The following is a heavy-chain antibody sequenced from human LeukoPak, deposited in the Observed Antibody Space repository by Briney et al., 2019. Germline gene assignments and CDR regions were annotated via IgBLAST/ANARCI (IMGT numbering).Heavy chain of an antibody. Sequence: SETLSLTCAVYGGSFSGYYWSWIRQPPGKGLEWIGEINHRGSTKYNPSLKSRVTISVDTSKNQFTLKVTSVTAADTAAYYCARRLHYYDYWGQGTLVTVSS. D-gene: IGHD2-21*02. V-gene: IGHV4-34*01. J-gene: IGHJ4*02. CDR2: INHRGST. CDR1: GGSFSGYY. CDR3: ARRLHYYDY.